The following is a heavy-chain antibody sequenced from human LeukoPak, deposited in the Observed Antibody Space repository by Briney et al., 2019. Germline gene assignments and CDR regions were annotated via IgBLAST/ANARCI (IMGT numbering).Heavy chain of an antibody. CDR2: IYSGGST. J-gene: IGHJ3*02. CDR3: ARAGYYDSSGLFGAFDI. D-gene: IGHD3-22*01. V-gene: IGHV3-66*02. Sequence: PGGSLRLSCAASGFTFSSYAMSWVRQAPGKGLEWVSVIYSGGSTYYADSVKGRFTISRDNSKNTLYLQMNSLRAEDTAVYYCARAGYYDSSGLFGAFDIWGQGTMVTVSS. CDR1: GFTFSSYA.